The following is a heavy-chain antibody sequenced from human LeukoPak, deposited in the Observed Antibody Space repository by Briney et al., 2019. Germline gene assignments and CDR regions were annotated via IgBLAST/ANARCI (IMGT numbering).Heavy chain of an antibody. CDR3: ANYYYDSSGQFDY. CDR2: INHSGST. V-gene: IGHV4-34*01. J-gene: IGHJ4*02. CDR1: GGSFSGYY. D-gene: IGHD3-22*01. Sequence: PSETLSLTCAVYGGSFSGYYWSWIRQPPGKGLEWIGEINHSGSTYYNPSLKSRVTISVDTSKNQFSLKLSSVTAADTAVYYCANYYYDSSGQFDYWGQGTLVTVSS.